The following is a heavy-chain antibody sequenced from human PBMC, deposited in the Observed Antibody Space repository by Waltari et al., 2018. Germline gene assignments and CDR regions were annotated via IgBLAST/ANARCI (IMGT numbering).Heavy chain of an antibody. CDR2: SNPNRGGT. CDR3: ARQASSSSYYYYYMDV. J-gene: IGHJ6*03. CDR1: GYTFTGYY. D-gene: IGHD6-6*01. Sequence: QVQLVQSGAEVKKPGASVKVSCKASGYTFTGYYMHWVRQAPGQGLEWMGRSNPNRGGTNYAQKFQGRVTMTRDTSISTAYMELSRLRSDDTAVYYCARQASSSSYYYYYMDVWGKGTTVTVSS. V-gene: IGHV1-2*06.